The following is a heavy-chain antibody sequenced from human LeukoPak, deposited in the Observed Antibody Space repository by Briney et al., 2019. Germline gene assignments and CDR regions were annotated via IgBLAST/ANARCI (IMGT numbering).Heavy chain of an antibody. Sequence: GASVKVSCKASGYTFTSYGISWVRQAPGQGLEWMGRIIPILGIANYAQKFQGRVTITADKSTSTAYMELSSLRSEDTAVYYCARELVSPIGYYYYGMDVWGQGTTVTVSS. CDR3: ARELVSPIGYYYYGMDV. CDR2: IIPILGIA. CDR1: GYTFTSYG. V-gene: IGHV1-69*04. J-gene: IGHJ6*02. D-gene: IGHD3-22*01.